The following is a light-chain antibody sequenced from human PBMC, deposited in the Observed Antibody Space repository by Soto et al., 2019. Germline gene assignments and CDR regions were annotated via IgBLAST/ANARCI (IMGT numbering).Light chain of an antibody. Sequence: QSVLTQPPSVSGAPGQRVTISCSGSSSNFGAGYDVHWYQQLPGTAPKLLIYGNNNRPSGVPDRFSGSKSGTSASLAITGLQAEDEADYYCQSSDTSVGGHVVFGGGTKLTVL. CDR1: SSNFGAGYD. CDR2: GNN. J-gene: IGLJ2*01. CDR3: QSSDTSVGGHVV. V-gene: IGLV1-40*01.